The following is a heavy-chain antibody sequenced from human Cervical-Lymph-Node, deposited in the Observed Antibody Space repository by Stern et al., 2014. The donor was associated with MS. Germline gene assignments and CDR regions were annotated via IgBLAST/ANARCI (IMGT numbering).Heavy chain of an antibody. Sequence: VQLVESGGAVVQPGRSLRLSCAASGFTFSSYGMHWVRQAPGKGLEWGTVISYDGNHKYYAASVKGRFTISRDNSKNTLHLQMNSVTPDDTAIYYCARDYEDTSMLFDHWGQGTLVTVS. V-gene: IGHV3-30*03. CDR2: ISYDGNHK. CDR3: ARDYEDTSMLFDH. D-gene: IGHD2-8*01. J-gene: IGHJ4*02. CDR1: GFTFSSYG.